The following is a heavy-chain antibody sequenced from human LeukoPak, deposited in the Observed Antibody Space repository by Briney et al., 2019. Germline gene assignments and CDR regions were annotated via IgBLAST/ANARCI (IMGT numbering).Heavy chain of an antibody. D-gene: IGHD2-15*01. V-gene: IGHV3-23*01. Sequence: GGSLRVSCAASGFTFSSYAMSWVRQAPGKGLEWVSAISGSGGSTYYADSVKGRFTISRDNSKNTLYLQMNSLRAEDTAVYYCAKLVAAYRAWAYWGQGTLVTVSS. CDR1: GFTFSSYA. J-gene: IGHJ4*02. CDR2: ISGSGGST. CDR3: AKLVAAYRAWAY.